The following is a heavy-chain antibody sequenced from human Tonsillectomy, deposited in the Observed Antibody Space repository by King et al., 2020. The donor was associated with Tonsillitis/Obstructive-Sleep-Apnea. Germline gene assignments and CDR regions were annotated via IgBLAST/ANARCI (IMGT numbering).Heavy chain of an antibody. CDR3: AKDRGWAQQTFAN. CDR1: GFTFDDYA. D-gene: IGHD1-26*01. Sequence: VQLVESGGGLVQPGRSLRLSCAASGFTFDDYAMHWVRQAPGKGLEWVSGISWNSGSIGYADSVKGRFTISRDNAKNSLYLQMNSLRAEDTALYYCAKDRGWAQQTFANWAQGTLSTVS. V-gene: IGHV3-9*01. CDR2: ISWNSGSI. J-gene: IGHJ4*02.